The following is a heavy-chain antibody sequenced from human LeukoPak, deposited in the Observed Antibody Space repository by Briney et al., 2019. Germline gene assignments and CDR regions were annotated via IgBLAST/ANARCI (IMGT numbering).Heavy chain of an antibody. CDR3: ARGSPLAGWLQSVNWFDP. CDR2: IIPIFGTA. CDR1: GYTFTSYA. V-gene: IGHV1-69*13. D-gene: IGHD5-24*01. Sequence: VASVKVSCKASGYTFTSYAMHWVRQAPGQGLEWMGGIIPIFGTANYAQKFQGRVTITADESTSTAYMELSSLRSEDTAVYYCARGSPLAGWLQSVNWFDPWGQGTLVTVSS. J-gene: IGHJ5*02.